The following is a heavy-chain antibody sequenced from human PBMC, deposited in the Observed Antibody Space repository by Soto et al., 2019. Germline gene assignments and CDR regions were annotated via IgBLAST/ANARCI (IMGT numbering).Heavy chain of an antibody. D-gene: IGHD6-13*01. CDR2: MNPKSGNT. CDR1: GYTFTSYD. V-gene: IGHV1-8*01. Sequence: ASVKVSCKASGYTFTSYDINWVRQATGQGLEWMGWMNPKSGNTGYAQKFQGRVTMTRNTSISTAYMELSSLRSEDTAVYYCARADNSSWYYFDYWGQGTLVTVSS. J-gene: IGHJ4*02. CDR3: ARADNSSWYYFDY.